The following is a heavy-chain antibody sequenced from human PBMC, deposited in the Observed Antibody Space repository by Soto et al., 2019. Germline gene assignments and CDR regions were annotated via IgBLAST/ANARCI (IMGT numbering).Heavy chain of an antibody. CDR1: GGSISSYY. D-gene: IGHD3-22*01. Sequence: XETLSLTCTVSGGSISSYYWSWIRQPPGKGLEWTGYIYYSGSTNYNPSLKSRVTISVDTSKNQFSLKLSSVTAADTAVYYCARDTYYYDSSGSLLDYYGMDVWGQGTTVTVSS. CDR2: IYYSGST. V-gene: IGHV4-59*01. CDR3: ARDTYYYDSSGSLLDYYGMDV. J-gene: IGHJ6*02.